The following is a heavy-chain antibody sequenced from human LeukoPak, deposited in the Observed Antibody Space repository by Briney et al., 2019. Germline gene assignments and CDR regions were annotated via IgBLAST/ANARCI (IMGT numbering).Heavy chain of an antibody. CDR2: ISTSNSYI. J-gene: IGHJ4*02. V-gene: IGHV3-21*01. CDR3: ARGGVGVTLISWSHY. D-gene: IGHD1-26*01. CDR1: GFTFSSYW. Sequence: GGSLRLSCAASGFTFSSYWMHWVRQAPGKGLEWVSSISTSNSYIYYADSVKGRFTISRDNARNSLHLQMNSLRAEDTAVYYCARGGVGVTLISWSHYWGQGTLVTVSS.